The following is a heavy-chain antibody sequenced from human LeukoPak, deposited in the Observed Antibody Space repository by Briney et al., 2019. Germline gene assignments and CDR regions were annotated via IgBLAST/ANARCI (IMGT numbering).Heavy chain of an antibody. Sequence: GESLKISCKGSGYSFTSHWTDWVRQMPGKGLEWMGSIYPGDSDTRYSPSFQGQVTISADKSISTAYLQWSSLKASDTAMYYCARRSGNYYYFDYWGQGTLVTVSS. CDR2: IYPGDSDT. D-gene: IGHD1-26*01. CDR3: ARRSGNYYYFDY. J-gene: IGHJ4*02. V-gene: IGHV5-51*01. CDR1: GYSFTSHW.